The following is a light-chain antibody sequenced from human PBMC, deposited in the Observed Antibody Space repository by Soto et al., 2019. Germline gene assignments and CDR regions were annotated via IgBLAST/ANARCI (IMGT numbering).Light chain of an antibody. CDR2: AAS. V-gene: IGKV1-27*01. Sequence: DILMTQSPSSLSASVGDRVTVTCRASQGISKYLAWYQQKPGKVPKLLIYAASTLQSGVPSRFSGSGSGTDFTLTISSLQPEDVATYYCQKYNSAPQTFGQGTKVEIK. CDR3: QKYNSAPQT. CDR1: QGISKY. J-gene: IGKJ1*01.